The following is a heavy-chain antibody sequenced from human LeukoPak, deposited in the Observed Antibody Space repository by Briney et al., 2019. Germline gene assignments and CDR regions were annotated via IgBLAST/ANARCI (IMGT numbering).Heavy chain of an antibody. V-gene: IGHV1-8*01. D-gene: IGHD5-24*01. CDR1: GYTFTSYV. CDR2: VNPNSGNT. Sequence: GASVKVSCKASGYTFTSYVINWVRQATGQGLEWMGWVNPNSGNTGYAQKFQGRVTMTEDTSTGTAYMELSSLRAEDTAVYYCARAWDGWHATFDYWGQGTLVTVSS. CDR3: ARAWDGWHATFDY. J-gene: IGHJ4*02.